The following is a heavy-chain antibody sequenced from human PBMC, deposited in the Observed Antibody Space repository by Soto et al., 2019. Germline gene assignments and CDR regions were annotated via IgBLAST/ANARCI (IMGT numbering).Heavy chain of an antibody. CDR2: INHSGST. CDR1: GGSISSYY. J-gene: IGHJ6*02. CDR3: ARTIAVAGRGYYYYYGMDV. Sequence: SETLSLTCTVSGGSISSYYWSWIRQPPGKGLEWIGEINHSGSTNYNPSLKSRVTISVDTSKNQFSLKLSSVTAADTAVYYCARTIAVAGRGYYYYYGMDVWGQGTTVTVSS. D-gene: IGHD6-19*01. V-gene: IGHV4-34*01.